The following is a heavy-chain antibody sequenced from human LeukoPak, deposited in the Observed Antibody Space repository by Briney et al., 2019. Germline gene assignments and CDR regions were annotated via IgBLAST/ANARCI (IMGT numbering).Heavy chain of an antibody. D-gene: IGHD3-22*01. CDR1: GGTFSSYA. CDR3: ARDSQSSGYYYGLGY. Sequence: SVKVSCKASGGTFSSYAISWVRQAPGQGLEWMERIIPIFGTANYAQKFQGRVTITTHESTSTAYMELSSLRSEDTAVYYCARDSQSSGYYYGLGYGGQGTLVSVSS. V-gene: IGHV1-69*05. J-gene: IGHJ4*02. CDR2: IIPIFGTA.